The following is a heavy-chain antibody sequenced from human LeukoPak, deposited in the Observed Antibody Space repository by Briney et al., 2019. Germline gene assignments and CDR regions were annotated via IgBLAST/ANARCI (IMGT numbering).Heavy chain of an antibody. CDR3: ARRGSSVVVVAATGSDAFDI. D-gene: IGHD2-15*01. Sequence: GGSPRLSCAASGFTFSSYEMNWVRQAPGKGLEWVSYISSSGSTIYYADSVKGRFTISRDNAENSLYLQMNSLRAEDTAVYYCARRGSSVVVVAATGSDAFDIWGQGTMVTVSS. CDR2: ISSSGSTI. J-gene: IGHJ3*02. V-gene: IGHV3-48*03. CDR1: GFTFSSYE.